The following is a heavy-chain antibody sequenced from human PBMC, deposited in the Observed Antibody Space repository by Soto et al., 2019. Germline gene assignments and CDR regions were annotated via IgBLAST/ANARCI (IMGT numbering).Heavy chain of an antibody. CDR2: ISYDGSNK. CDR1: GFTFSSYA. D-gene: IGHD6-19*01. J-gene: IGHJ4*02. Sequence: GGSLRLSCAASGFTFSSYAMHWVRQAPGKGLEWVAVISYDGSNKYYADSVKGRFTISRDNSKNTLYLQMNSLRAEDTAVYYCARWLVLFYYFDYWGQGTLVTVSS. CDR3: ARWLVLFYYFDY. V-gene: IGHV3-30-3*01.